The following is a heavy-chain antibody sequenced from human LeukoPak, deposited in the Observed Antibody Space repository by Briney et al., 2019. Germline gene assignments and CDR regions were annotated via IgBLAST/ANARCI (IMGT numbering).Heavy chain of an antibody. D-gene: IGHD4-17*01. CDR1: GFTFSSYS. V-gene: IGHV3-48*04. J-gene: IGHJ6*03. Sequence: GGSLRLSCAASGFTFSSYSMNWVRQAPGKGLEWVSYISSSGSTIYYADSVKGRFTISRDNAKNSLYLQMNSLRAEDTAVYYCARADYGDLRYYYYYMDVWGKGTTVTISS. CDR2: ISSSGSTI. CDR3: ARADYGDLRYYYYYMDV.